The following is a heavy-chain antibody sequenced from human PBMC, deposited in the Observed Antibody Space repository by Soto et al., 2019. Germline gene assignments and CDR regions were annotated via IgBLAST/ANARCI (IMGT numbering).Heavy chain of an antibody. CDR2: IHYTGST. D-gene: IGHD3-22*01. CDR1: GGSISSSSYY. V-gene: IGHV4-39*01. CDR3: ARHLYSGESSGYYGY. Sequence: PSETLSLTCTVSGGSISSSSYYWGWIRQPPGKGLELIGSIHYTGSTYYNPSLKSRVTMSLDSSKNHLSLKVISVTAADTSVYYCARHLYSGESSGYYGYWGQGALVTVSS. J-gene: IGHJ4*02.